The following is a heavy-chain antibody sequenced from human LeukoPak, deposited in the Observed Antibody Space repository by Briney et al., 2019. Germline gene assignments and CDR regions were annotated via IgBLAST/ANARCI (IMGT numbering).Heavy chain of an antibody. D-gene: IGHD5-18*01. CDR3: ARQVTFGYAYGYYFDF. CDR1: GASISNNYYY. CDR2: FHYSGST. Sequence: PETLSLTCTVSGASISNNYYYWGWIRQPPEEGLEWIGNFHYSGSTYYNPSLKSRVTISVDTSKNQFSLRLSSVTAADTAVYYCARQVTFGYAYGYYFDFWGQGALVTVSS. V-gene: IGHV4-39*01. J-gene: IGHJ4*02.